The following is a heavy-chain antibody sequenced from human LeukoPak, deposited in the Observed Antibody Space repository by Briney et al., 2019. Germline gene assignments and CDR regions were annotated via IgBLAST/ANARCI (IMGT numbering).Heavy chain of an antibody. D-gene: IGHD6-13*01. Sequence: PGGSLGLSCAASGFTFSDYYMSWIRQAPGKGLEWVSYISSSGSTIYYADSVKGRFTISRDNAKNSLYLQMNSLRAEDTAVYYCAGSSSSWPRFDYWGQGTLVTVSS. CDR3: AGSSSSWPRFDY. V-gene: IGHV3-11*01. CDR1: GFTFSDYY. J-gene: IGHJ4*02. CDR2: ISSSGSTI.